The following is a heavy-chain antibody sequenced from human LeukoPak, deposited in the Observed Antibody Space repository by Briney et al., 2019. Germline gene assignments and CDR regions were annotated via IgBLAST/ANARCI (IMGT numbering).Heavy chain of an antibody. CDR1: GFTFSSYW. Sequence: TGGSLRLSCAASGFTFSSYWMNWARQAPGKGLEWVASINHNGNVNYYVDSVKGRFTISRDNAKNSLYLQMNSLRAEDTAVYYCAKNGGGYPHWSQGTLVTVSS. J-gene: IGHJ4*02. D-gene: IGHD3-16*02. V-gene: IGHV3-7*03. CDR2: INHNGNVN. CDR3: AKNGGGYPH.